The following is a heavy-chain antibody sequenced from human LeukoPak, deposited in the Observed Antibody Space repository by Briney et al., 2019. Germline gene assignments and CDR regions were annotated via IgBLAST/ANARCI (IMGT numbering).Heavy chain of an antibody. J-gene: IGHJ5*02. CDR1: GDSISDYY. Sequence: SETLSLTCTVSGDSISDYYWSWIRQPPGKGPEWIGEVYYSGSTHYNPFLKSRVTIALDTSKNEFSLRLRSVNAAATAVYYCARELDGNGGWFDPWGQGTLVTVSS. V-gene: IGHV4-59*01. CDR2: VYYSGST. D-gene: IGHD5-24*01. CDR3: ARELDGNGGWFDP.